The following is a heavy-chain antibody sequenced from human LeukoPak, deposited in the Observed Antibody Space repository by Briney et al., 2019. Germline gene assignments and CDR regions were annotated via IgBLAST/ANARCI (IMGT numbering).Heavy chain of an antibody. J-gene: IGHJ5*02. CDR1: GFTFSSFG. V-gene: IGHV3-48*02. CDR2: IGSGSSAI. Sequence: GGSLRLSCTASGFTFSSFGMNWVRQAPGKGLEWVSYIGSGSSAIYYADSVKGRFTISRDNAKNSLFLQMNSLRDEDAAVYYCAKATPSDPWGQGTLVTVSS. CDR3: AKATPSDP.